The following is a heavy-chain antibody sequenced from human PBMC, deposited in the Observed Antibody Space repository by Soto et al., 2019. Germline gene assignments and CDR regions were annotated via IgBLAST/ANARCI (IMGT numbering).Heavy chain of an antibody. CDR2: IYHSGST. CDR1: GGSISSSTYS. Sequence: SETLSLTCAVSGGSISSSTYSWNWIRQPPGKGLEWIGYIYHSGSTSYNPSLNSRVTISVDRSKNQFSLRLNSVTAADTAVYYCARDRLGSGNYDYWGQGTLVTVSS. V-gene: IGHV4-30-2*01. J-gene: IGHJ4*02. CDR3: ARDRLGSGNYDY. D-gene: IGHD1-26*01.